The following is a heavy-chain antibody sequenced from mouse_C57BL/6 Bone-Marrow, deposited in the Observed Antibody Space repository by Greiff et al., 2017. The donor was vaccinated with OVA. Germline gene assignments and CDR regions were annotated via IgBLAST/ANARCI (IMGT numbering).Heavy chain of an antibody. D-gene: IGHD2-10*01. Sequence: VQLKQSGPELVKPGASVKIPCTASGYTFTDYNMDWVKQSHGKSLEWIGDINPNNGGTNYNQKFKGKATVTVDKSSSTAYMELRSLTSEDTAVYYCARPLLSYAMDYWGQGTSVTVSS. J-gene: IGHJ4*01. CDR3: ARPLLSYAMDY. CDR2: INPNNGGT. CDR1: GYTFTDYN. V-gene: IGHV1-18*01.